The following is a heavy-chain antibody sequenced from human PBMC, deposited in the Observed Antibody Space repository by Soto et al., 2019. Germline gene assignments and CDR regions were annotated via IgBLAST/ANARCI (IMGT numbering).Heavy chain of an antibody. CDR3: AKDGEYSYGYVSHCDY. V-gene: IGHV3-30*18. Sequence: QVQLVESGGGVVQPGRSLRLSCAASGFTFSSYGMHWVRQAPGKGLEWVAVISYDGSNKYYADSVKGRFTISRDNSKNTLYMQMNRLRAEDTGGYYWAKDGEYSYGYVSHCDYWGQGTPVTVSS. CDR2: ISYDGSNK. CDR1: GFTFSSYG. J-gene: IGHJ4*02. D-gene: IGHD5-18*01.